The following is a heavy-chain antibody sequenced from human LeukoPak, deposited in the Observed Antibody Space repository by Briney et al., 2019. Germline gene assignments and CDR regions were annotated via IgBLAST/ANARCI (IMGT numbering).Heavy chain of an antibody. J-gene: IGHJ4*02. CDR2: IINDGSST. CDR1: GFNFKNYW. CDR3: ARDCSGRNWARDFDY. D-gene: IGHD2-15*01. V-gene: IGHV3-74*01. Sequence: GGSLRLSCAASGFNFKNYWMHWVRQAPGKGLEWVSRIINDGSSTTYADSVKGRFTMSRDNDKNSMYLQMNSLRAEDTAVYYCARDCSGRNWARDFDYWGQGTLVTVSS.